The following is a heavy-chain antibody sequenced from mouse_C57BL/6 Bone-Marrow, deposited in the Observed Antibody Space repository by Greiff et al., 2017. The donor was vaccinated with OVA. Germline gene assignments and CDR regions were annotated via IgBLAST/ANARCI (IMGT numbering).Heavy chain of an antibody. CDR3: ASYGSSSY. J-gene: IGHJ3*01. Sequence: VQLVESGPGLVQPSQSLSITCTVSGFSLTSYGVHWVRQSPGKGLEWLGVIWSGGSTDYNAAFISRLSISKDNSKSQVFFKMNSLQADDTAIYYCASYGSSSYWGQGTLVTVSA. CDR2: IWSGGST. V-gene: IGHV2-2*01. CDR1: GFSLTSYG. D-gene: IGHD1-1*01.